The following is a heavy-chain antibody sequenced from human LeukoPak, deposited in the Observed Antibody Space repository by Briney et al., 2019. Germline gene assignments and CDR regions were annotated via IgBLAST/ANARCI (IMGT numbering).Heavy chain of an antibody. Sequence: GGSLRLSCAASGFTFSSSAMSWVRQAPGKGLEWVGLTRNKANSYTTEYAASVKGRFTISRDDSKNSLYLQMNSLKTEDTAVYYCASTPGYSYGNDAFDIWGQGTMVTVSS. D-gene: IGHD5-18*01. CDR2: TRNKANSYTT. V-gene: IGHV3-72*01. CDR1: GFTFSSSA. CDR3: ASTPGYSYGNDAFDI. J-gene: IGHJ3*02.